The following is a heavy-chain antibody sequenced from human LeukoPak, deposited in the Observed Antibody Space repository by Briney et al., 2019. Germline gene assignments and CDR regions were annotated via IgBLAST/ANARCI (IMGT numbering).Heavy chain of an antibody. CDR3: ARAPPYSSSWYQRPIDY. D-gene: IGHD6-13*01. Sequence: ASVKVSCKASGYTFTSYDINWVRQAPGQGLEWMGWISAYNGNTNYAQKLQGRVTMTTDTSTSTAYMELRSLRSDDTAVYYCARAPPYSSSWYQRPIDYWGQGTLVTVSS. CDR1: GYTFTSYD. CDR2: ISAYNGNT. J-gene: IGHJ4*02. V-gene: IGHV1-18*01.